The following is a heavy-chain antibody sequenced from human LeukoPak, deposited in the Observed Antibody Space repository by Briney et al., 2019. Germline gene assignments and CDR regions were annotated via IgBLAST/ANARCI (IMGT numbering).Heavy chain of an antibody. J-gene: IGHJ4*02. V-gene: IGHV4-39*01. Sequence: KASETLSLTCTVSNGSISSSTYCWGWIRQPPEKGLEWIGTIYYSGSTYYNPSLKSRVTISVDTSKNQFSLKLSSMTAADTAVYYCARHMGGGLDYWGQGTLVTVSS. CDR2: IYYSGST. D-gene: IGHD3-10*01. CDR1: NGSISSSTYC. CDR3: ARHMGGGLDY.